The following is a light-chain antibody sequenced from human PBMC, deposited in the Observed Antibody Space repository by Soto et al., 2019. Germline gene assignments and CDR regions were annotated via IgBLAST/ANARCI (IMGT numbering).Light chain of an antibody. CDR1: QSVSSSY. CDR3: QQYGTSRA. CDR2: GAS. J-gene: IGKJ1*01. V-gene: IGKV3-20*01. Sequence: IVLTQSPGTLSLSPGEQATLSCRASQSVSSSYLAWYQQKPGQAPRLLIYGASSRATGIPDRFSGSGSGTDLTLTINRLEPEDGAMYYWQQYGTSRAFGQGTKVENK.